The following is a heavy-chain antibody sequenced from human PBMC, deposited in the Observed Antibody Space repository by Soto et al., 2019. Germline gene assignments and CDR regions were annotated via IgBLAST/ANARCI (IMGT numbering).Heavy chain of an antibody. J-gene: IGHJ6*02. CDR1: GYTFTSYG. CDR3: ARRIKTKYCSSTSCYQYGMDV. V-gene: IGHV1-18*01. CDR2: ISAYNGNT. Sequence: ASVKVSCKASGYTFTSYGISWVRQAPGQGLEWMGWISAYNGNTNYAQKLQGRVTMTTDTSTSTAYMELRSLRSDDTAVYYCARRIKTKYCSSTSCYQYGMDVWGQGTTVTVSS. D-gene: IGHD2-2*01.